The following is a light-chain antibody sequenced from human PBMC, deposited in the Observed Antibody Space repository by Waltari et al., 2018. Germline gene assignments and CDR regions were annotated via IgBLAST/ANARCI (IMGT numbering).Light chain of an antibody. Sequence: EIVLTQSPGTLSLSPGERATLSCRASQSVSSSYLAWYQQKPGQAPRFLIYGASSRATGIPDRFSGSGSGTDFTLTIRRLEPEDFAVYYCQHYGSSFTFGPGTKVDIK. CDR2: GAS. J-gene: IGKJ3*01. CDR3: QHYGSSFT. CDR1: QSVSSSY. V-gene: IGKV3-20*01.